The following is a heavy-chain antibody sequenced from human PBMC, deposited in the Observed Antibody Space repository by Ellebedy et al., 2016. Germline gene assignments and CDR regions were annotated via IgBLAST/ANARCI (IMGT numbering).Heavy chain of an antibody. Sequence: GGSLRLXXAASGFTFSIAGMTWVRQAPGKGLEWVATIDFSGTGTYYADSVKGRFIISRDNTKNSLFLQMNSLGVEDTAVYYCARDGSEWSRDVWGQGTLVTVSS. CDR1: GFTFSIAG. CDR3: ARDGSEWSRDV. CDR2: IDFSGTGT. V-gene: IGHV3-21*06. J-gene: IGHJ4*02. D-gene: IGHD3-3*01.